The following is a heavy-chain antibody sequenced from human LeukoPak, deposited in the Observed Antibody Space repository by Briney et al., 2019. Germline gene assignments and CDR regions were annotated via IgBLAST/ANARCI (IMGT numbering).Heavy chain of an antibody. D-gene: IGHD6-13*01. CDR1: GXXXXNYW. Sequence: LKISXXXSGXXXXNYWIGWVSQMPGKGLEWMGIIYPRDSDIRYSPSFQGQVTISADKSISIAYLQWSSLKASDTAMYYCASQAAGAHDAFHIWGQGTMVTVSS. J-gene: IGHJ3*02. CDR3: ASQAAGAHDAFHI. V-gene: IGHV5-51*01. CDR2: IYPRDSDI.